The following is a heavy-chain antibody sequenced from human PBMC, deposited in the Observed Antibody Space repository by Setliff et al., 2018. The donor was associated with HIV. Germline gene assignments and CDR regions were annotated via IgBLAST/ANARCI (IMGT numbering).Heavy chain of an antibody. J-gene: IGHJ4*02. V-gene: IGHV4-39*01. D-gene: IGHD5-18*01. CDR2: IYYSGST. CDR1: GVSISSTNYY. CDR3: ARQGAGYSDDY. Sequence: SETLSLTCTVSGVSISSTNYYWGWIRQPPGKGLEWIGTIYYSGSTYYNPSLKSRVTISVDTSKNQFSLKLSSVTAADTAVYYCARQGAGYSDDYWGQGTLVTVSS.